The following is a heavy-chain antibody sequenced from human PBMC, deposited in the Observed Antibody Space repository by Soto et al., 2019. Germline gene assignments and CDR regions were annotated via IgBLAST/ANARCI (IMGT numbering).Heavy chain of an antibody. CDR1: GFTFSSYA. J-gene: IGHJ3*02. CDR2: IFHDGSDE. V-gene: IGHV3-30-3*01. D-gene: IGHD5-18*01. CDR3: VTAYTYGPDAFDI. Sequence: QVQLVESGGGVVQPGRSLRLSCAGSGFTFSSYAMHWVPQAPGKGLEWVAVIFHDGSDEYYADSVKGRLTVSRDNSKNALNLHLNSLKPEDTAVYYCVTAYTYGPDAFDIWGQGTMVTVTT.